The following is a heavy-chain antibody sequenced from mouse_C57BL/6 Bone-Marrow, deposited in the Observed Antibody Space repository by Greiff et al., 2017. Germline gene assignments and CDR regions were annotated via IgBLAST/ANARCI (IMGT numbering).Heavy chain of an antibody. V-gene: IGHV1-81*01. CDR1: GYTFTSYG. CDR2: IYPRSGNT. Sequence: VKLVESGAELARPGASVKLSCKASGYTFTSYGISWVKQRTGQGLEWIGEIYPRSGNTYYNEKFKGKATLTADKSSSTAYMELRSLTSEDSAVYFCARLGRWLLSWYFDVWGTGTTVTVSS. CDR3: ARLGRWLLSWYFDV. J-gene: IGHJ1*03. D-gene: IGHD2-3*01.